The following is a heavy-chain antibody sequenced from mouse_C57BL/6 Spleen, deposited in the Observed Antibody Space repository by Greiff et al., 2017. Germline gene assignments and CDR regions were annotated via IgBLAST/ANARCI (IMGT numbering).Heavy chain of an antibody. Sequence: EVQGVESGPELVKPGASVKISCKASGYSFTDYNMNWVKQSNGKSLEWIGVINPNYGTTSYNQKFKGKATLTVDQSSSTAYMQLNSLTSEDSAVYYCARGDGYRYYFDYWGQGTTLTVSS. D-gene: IGHD2-3*01. CDR1: GYSFTDYN. V-gene: IGHV1-39*01. J-gene: IGHJ2*01. CDR3: ARGDGYRYYFDY. CDR2: INPNYGTT.